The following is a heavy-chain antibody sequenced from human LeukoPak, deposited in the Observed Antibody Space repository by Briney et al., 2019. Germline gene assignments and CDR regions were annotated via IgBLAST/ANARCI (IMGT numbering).Heavy chain of an antibody. CDR3: AKDGAIRFLEWSDFDY. V-gene: IGHV3-23*01. CDR2: ISGSGGST. Sequence: GGSLRLSCAASGFTFSSYAMSWVRQAPGKGLDWVSAISGSGGSTYYADSVKGRFTISRDNSKNTLYLQMNSLRAEDTAVYYCAKDGAIRFLEWSDFDYWGQGTLVTVSS. D-gene: IGHD3-3*01. J-gene: IGHJ4*02. CDR1: GFTFSSYA.